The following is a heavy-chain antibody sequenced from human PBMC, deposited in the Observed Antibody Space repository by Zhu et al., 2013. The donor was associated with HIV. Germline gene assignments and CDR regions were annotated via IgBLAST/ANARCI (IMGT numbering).Heavy chain of an antibody. J-gene: IGHJ6*02. D-gene: IGHD3-3*01. CDR3: SRSTSITLFGFIVGHYYYAMDL. CDR2: INPRSGST. V-gene: IGHV1-46*01. CDR1: GYTFTSYY. Sequence: QVQLVQSGAEVKKPGASARVSCKPSGYTFTSYYMHWVRQAPGHALEWLGEINPRSGSTNYAQKFQGRVVMSSDTSSSTVYLDFKGLTSDDTAIYYCSRSTSITLFGFIVGHYYYAMDLWGQGTXVLVSS.